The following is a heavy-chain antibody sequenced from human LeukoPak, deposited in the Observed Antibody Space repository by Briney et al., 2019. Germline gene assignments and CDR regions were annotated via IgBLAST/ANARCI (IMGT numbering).Heavy chain of an antibody. Sequence: ASVTVSFKASGYTLTAYYMHWVRQAPGQGLEWMGWINPNTGGTNYAQQFQGRVTITWDTSISTAYMELSGLRSDDPAVISFSSLDGQNKVGCYYYVDVWGKGATVTVSS. CDR1: GYTLTAYY. CDR2: INPNTGGT. CDR3: SSLDGQNKVGCYYYVDV. D-gene: IGHD3/OR15-3a*01. V-gene: IGHV1-2*02. J-gene: IGHJ6*03.